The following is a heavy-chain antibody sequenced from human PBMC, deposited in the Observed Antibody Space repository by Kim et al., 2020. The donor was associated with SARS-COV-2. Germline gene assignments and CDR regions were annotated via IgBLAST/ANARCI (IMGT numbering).Heavy chain of an antibody. D-gene: IGHD1-26*01. V-gene: IGHV1-8*01. J-gene: IGHJ5*02. CDR3: ASRYSGSYDNWFDP. Sequence: AQKFRGRGTMTRNTSISTAYMELSSLRSEDTAVYYCASRYSGSYDNWFDPWGQGTLVTVSS.